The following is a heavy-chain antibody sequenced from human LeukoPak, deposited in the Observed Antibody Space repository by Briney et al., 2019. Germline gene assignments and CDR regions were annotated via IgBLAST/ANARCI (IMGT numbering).Heavy chain of an antibody. CDR1: GYTFTSYG. J-gene: IGHJ5*02. V-gene: IGHV1-18*01. Sequence: GASVKVSCKASGYTFTSYGISWVRQAPGQGLEWMGWISAYNGNTNYAQKLQGRVTMTRNTSISTAYMELSSLRSEDTAVYYCARMCSSWYFQIGVWFDPWGQGTLVTVSS. CDR3: ARMCSSWYFQIGVWFDP. CDR2: ISAYNGNT. D-gene: IGHD6-13*01.